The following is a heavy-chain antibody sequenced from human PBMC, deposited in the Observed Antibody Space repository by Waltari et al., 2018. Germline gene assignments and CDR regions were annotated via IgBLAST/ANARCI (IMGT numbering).Heavy chain of an antibody. Sequence: EVQLLESGGGLVQPGGSLRLSCAASGFTFSSYAMSWVRQAPGKGLEWVSAIIGRGGVTYYADSLKGRFTISRDNSKNTLYLQSNSLRAEDTAVYYCAKDLDWNYVWNYWGQGTLVTVSS. J-gene: IGHJ4*02. CDR1: GFTFSSYA. V-gene: IGHV3-23*01. D-gene: IGHD1-7*01. CDR3: AKDLDWNYVWNY. CDR2: IIGRGGVT.